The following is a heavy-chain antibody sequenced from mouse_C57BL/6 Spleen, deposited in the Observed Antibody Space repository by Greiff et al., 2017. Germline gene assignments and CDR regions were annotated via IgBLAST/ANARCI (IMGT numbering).Heavy chain of an antibody. D-gene: IGHD2-3*01. CDR3: GRDGPSAMDY. J-gene: IGHJ4*01. CDR1: GYAFSSYW. CDR2: IYPGDGDT. Sequence: QVQLQQSGAELVKPGASVKISCKASGYAFSSYWMNWVKQRPGKGLEWIGQIYPGDGDTNYNGKFKGKATLTEDKSSSTAYMQLSSLTSEDSAVYFGGRDGPSAMDYWGQGTSVTVSS. V-gene: IGHV1-80*01.